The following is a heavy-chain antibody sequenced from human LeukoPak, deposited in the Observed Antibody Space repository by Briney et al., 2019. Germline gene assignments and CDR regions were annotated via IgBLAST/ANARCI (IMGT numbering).Heavy chain of an antibody. CDR3: ARSERGFFDY. CDR2: IDWDDDE. CDR1: GFSLSASGMS. D-gene: IGHD1-1*01. Sequence: SGSTLVNPTQTLTLTCTFSGFSLSASGMSVHWIRQPPGKALEWLARIDWDDDEYYSTSLKTRLTISKDTSKNQVVLTMTNMDPVDTATYFCARSERGFFDYWGQGTLVTVSS. V-gene: IGHV2-70*11. J-gene: IGHJ4*02.